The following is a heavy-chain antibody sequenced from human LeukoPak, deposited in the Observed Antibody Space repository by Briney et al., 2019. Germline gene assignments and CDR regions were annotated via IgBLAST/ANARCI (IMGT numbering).Heavy chain of an antibody. Sequence: KAGGSLRLSCAASGFTFSNAWMSWIRQPPGKGLEWSGEINHSGSTNYNPSLKSRVTISVDTSKNQFSLKLRSVTAADTAVYYCARTTEGHSWRTRYYSYYMDVWGKGTTVTVSS. CDR2: INHSGST. V-gene: IGHV4-34*01. CDR3: ARTTEGHSWRTRYYSYYMDV. CDR1: GFTFSNAW. J-gene: IGHJ6*03. D-gene: IGHD6-13*01.